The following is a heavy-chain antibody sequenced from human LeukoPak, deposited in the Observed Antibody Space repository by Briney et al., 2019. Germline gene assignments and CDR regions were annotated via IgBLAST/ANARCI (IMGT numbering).Heavy chain of an antibody. Sequence: PSETLSLTCTVSGGSISSGSYYWSWIRQPPGKGLEWIGYIYYSGSTNYNPSLKSRVTISVDTSKNQFSLKLSSVTAADTAVYYCARAGYSSSWYVSAGVVDAFDIWGQGTMVTVSS. V-gene: IGHV4-61*01. CDR1: GGSISSGSYY. D-gene: IGHD6-13*01. CDR2: IYYSGST. CDR3: ARAGYSSSWYVSAGVVDAFDI. J-gene: IGHJ3*02.